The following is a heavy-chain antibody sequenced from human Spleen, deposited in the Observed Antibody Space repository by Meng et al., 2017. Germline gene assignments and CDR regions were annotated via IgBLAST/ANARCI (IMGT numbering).Heavy chain of an antibody. D-gene: IGHD2-21*02. V-gene: IGHV1-3*01. CDR1: GYTFTSYA. J-gene: IGHJ4*02. Sequence: QVQLVQSGAEVKKPGASVKCSCKASGYTFTSYAMHWVRQATGQSLEGMGWVIAASGNTNYSQKLQDRVTINRDTSASSAYMEVSSLRSEDTAVYYCAKSSLHAGTLYFDSWGQGTLVTVSS. CDR2: VIAASGNT. CDR3: AKSSLHAGTLYFDS.